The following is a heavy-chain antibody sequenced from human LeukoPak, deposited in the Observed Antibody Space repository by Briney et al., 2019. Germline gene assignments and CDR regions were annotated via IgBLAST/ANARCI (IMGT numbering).Heavy chain of an antibody. D-gene: IGHD3-10*01. CDR1: GASITSYY. CDR3: VRGGYYYGPSD. V-gene: IGHV4-4*07. CDR2: TYTSGSI. J-gene: IGHJ4*02. Sequence: SETLSLTCTVSGASITSYYWSWLRQPAGKGLEWIGRTYTSGSINYNPSLKSRVTMSVDTSKNQFSLKLTSVTAADTAVYYCVRGGYYYGPSDWGQGTLVTVSS.